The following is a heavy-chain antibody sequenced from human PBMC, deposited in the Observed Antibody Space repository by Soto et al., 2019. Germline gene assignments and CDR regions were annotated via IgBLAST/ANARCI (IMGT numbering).Heavy chain of an antibody. CDR1: GLTFSSFA. Sequence: PGGSLRLSCAASGLTFSSFAMHWVRQAPGKGLEWVAVTSYDGSNKYYADSVKGRFTISRDISKSTLYLQMISLRAEDTAVYFCARAPPGYCTKGVCYFFDYWGQGTLVTV. V-gene: IGHV3-30-3*01. D-gene: IGHD2-8*01. CDR3: ARAPPGYCTKGVCYFFDY. CDR2: TSYDGSNK. J-gene: IGHJ4*02.